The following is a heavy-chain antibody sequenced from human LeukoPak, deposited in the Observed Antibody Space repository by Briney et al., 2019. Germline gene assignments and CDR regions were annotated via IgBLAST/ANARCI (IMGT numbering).Heavy chain of an antibody. CDR2: ITSDGGRT. V-gene: IGHV3-64*02. CDR3: ARESSVGDYDYGDYRDAFDI. CDR1: GFTFSTYA. D-gene: IGHD4-17*01. Sequence: SGGSLRLSCAASGFTFSTYAMHWVRQAPGKGLDYVSAITSDGGRTYYADSVRGRFTISRDNSKNTLYLQMGGLRAEDTAVYYCARESSVGDYDYGDYRDAFDIWGQGTMVTVSS. J-gene: IGHJ3*02.